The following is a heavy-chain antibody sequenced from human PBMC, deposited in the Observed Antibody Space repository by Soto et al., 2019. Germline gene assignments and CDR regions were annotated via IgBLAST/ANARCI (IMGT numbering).Heavy chain of an antibody. CDR3: TTDIVATITGYYYYGMDV. J-gene: IGHJ6*02. V-gene: IGHV3-15*07. D-gene: IGHD5-12*01. CDR1: GFTFSNAW. Sequence: EVQLVESGGGLVKPGGSLRLSCAASGFTFSNAWMNWVRQAPGKGLEWVGRIKSKTDGGTTDYAAPVKGRFTISRYYSKNTLYLQMNSLKTEDTAVYYCTTDIVATITGYYYYGMDVWGQGTTVTVSS. CDR2: IKSKTDGGTT.